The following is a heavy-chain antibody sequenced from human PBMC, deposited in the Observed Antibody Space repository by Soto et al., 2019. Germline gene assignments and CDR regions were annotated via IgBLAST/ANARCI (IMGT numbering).Heavy chain of an antibody. D-gene: IGHD3-16*01. Sequence: EVQLLESGGGLVQPGGSLRLSCAVSGFTFSSFAMSWVRQAPGKGLEWVSVISSSGGTTYYADSVKGRFTISRDNSKNTLDLQMNSLRAEDTAVYYCERDYSYACDYWGQGTLVTVSS. J-gene: IGHJ4*02. CDR2: ISSSGGTT. CDR1: GFTFSSFA. CDR3: ERDYSYACDY. V-gene: IGHV3-23*01.